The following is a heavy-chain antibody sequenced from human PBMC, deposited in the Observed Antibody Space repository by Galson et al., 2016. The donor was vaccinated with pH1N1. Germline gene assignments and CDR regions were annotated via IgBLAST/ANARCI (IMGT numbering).Heavy chain of an antibody. Sequence: SLRLSCAASGFNFSNYWMQWVRQAPGKGLQWVANINQDGDKKYYVGSVEGRFTISRDNAKNSLYLQMNNLRDADTAMYFCARRYFDYWGQGALVTVSS. J-gene: IGHJ4*02. D-gene: IGHD3-9*01. CDR2: INQDGDKK. V-gene: IGHV3-7*01. CDR1: GFNFSNYW. CDR3: ARRYFDY.